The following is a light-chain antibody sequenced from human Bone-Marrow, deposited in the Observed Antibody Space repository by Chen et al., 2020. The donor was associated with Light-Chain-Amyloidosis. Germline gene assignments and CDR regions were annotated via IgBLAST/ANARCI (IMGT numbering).Light chain of an antibody. J-gene: IGLJ1*01. V-gene: IGLV2-14*01. CDR2: EVT. Sequence: SALTQPASVSGSPGQSITISGTGTRSDVGGYNHVSWYQQHPAKAPKLMIYEVTNRPSWVPDRFSGSKSDNTASLTISGLQTEDEADYFCSSYTITNTLVFGSGTRVTVL. CDR1: RSDVGGYNH. CDR3: SSYTITNTLV.